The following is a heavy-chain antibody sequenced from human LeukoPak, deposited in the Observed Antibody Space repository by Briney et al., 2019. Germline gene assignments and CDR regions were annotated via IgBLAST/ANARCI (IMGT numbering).Heavy chain of an antibody. CDR2: ISGSGGST. D-gene: IGHD6-13*01. J-gene: IGHJ5*02. V-gene: IGHV3-23*01. CDR1: GFTFSSYA. CDR3: ATKPLIAAAGHNWFDP. Sequence: GGSLRLSCAASGFTFSSYAMSWVRQAPGKGLEWVSAISGSGGSTYYADSVKGRFTISRDNSKNTLYLQMNSLRAEDPAVYYCATKPLIAAAGHNWFDPWGQGTLVTVSS.